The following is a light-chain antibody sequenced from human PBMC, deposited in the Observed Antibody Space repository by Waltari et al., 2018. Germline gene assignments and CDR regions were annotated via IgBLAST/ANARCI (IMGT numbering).Light chain of an antibody. CDR3: QQSYSTPPRYT. Sequence: DIQMTQSPSSLSASVGDRVTITSRASQSISSYLNWYQQKPGKAPKLLIYAASSLQSGVPSRFSGSGSGTDFTLTISSLQPEDFATYYCQQSYSTPPRYTFGQGTKLEIK. CDR2: AAS. V-gene: IGKV1-39*01. J-gene: IGKJ2*01. CDR1: QSISSY.